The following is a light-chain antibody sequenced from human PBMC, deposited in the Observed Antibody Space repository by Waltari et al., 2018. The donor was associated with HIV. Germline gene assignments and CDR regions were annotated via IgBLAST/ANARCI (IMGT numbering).Light chain of an antibody. Sequence: QSVLTQSPSASGTPGQRVPIYCSGSSSNIGRKTVNWYPQLPGTAPKLLIYSRDQRPSGVPDRFSGSYSGTSASLAISGLQSEDEADYYCAAWDGSLIGYVFGTGTKVTVL. CDR3: AAWDGSLIGYV. V-gene: IGLV1-44*01. CDR1: SSNIGRKT. J-gene: IGLJ1*01. CDR2: SRD.